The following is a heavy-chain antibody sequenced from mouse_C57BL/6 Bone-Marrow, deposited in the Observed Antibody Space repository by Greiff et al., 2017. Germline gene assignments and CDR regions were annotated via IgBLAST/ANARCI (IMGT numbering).Heavy chain of an antibody. D-gene: IGHD2-4*01. V-gene: IGHV14-4*01. CDR1: GFNIKDDY. CDR2: IDPENGDT. Sequence: EVKLQQSGAELVRPGASVKLSCTASGFNIKDDYMHWVKQRPEQGLEWIGWIDPENGDTEYASKFQGKATITADTSSNTAYLQLSSLTSEDTAVYYCTTPIYYDYEDYFDYWGQGTTLTVSS. J-gene: IGHJ2*01. CDR3: TTPIYYDYEDYFDY.